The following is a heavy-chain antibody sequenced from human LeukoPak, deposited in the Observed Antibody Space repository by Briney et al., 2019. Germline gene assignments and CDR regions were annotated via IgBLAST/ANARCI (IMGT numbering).Heavy chain of an antibody. J-gene: IGHJ6*03. V-gene: IGHV1-2*02. CDR3: ARNGGDSDYYYKDV. CDR1: GYTFTGYY. D-gene: IGHD2-21*02. CDR2: INPNSGGT. Sequence: ASVKVSCKASGYTFTGYYMHWVRQAPGQGLEWMGWINPNSGGTNYAQKFQGRVTMTRDTSISTAYMELSRLRSDDTAVYYCARNGGDSDYYYKDVWGKGTTVTISS.